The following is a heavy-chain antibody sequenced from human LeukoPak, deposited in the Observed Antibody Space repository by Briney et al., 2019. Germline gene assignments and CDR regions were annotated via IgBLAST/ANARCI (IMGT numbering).Heavy chain of an antibody. V-gene: IGHV4-59*01. CDR2: IYYRGST. CDR1: GGSISSYY. J-gene: IGHJ2*01. CDR3: ARDPETGNWYFDL. Sequence: SETLSLTCTVSGGSISSYYWSWIRQPPGKGLEWIGYIYYRGSTNYNPSLKSRVTISVDTSKNQFSLKLSSVTAADTAVYYCARDPETGNWYFDLWGRGTLVTVSS. D-gene: IGHD1-1*01.